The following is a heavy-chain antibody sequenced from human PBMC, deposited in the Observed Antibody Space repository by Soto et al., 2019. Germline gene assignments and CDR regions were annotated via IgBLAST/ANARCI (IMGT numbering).Heavy chain of an antibody. CDR3: AADPLYDSSGYYLFDY. D-gene: IGHD3-22*01. CDR1: GFTFTSSA. Sequence: GASVKVSCKASGFTFTSSAVQWARQARGQRLEWIGWIVVGSGNTNYAQKFQERVTITRDMSTSTAYMELSSLRSEDTAVYYCAADPLYDSSGYYLFDYWGQGTLVTVSS. J-gene: IGHJ4*02. V-gene: IGHV1-58*01. CDR2: IVVGSGNT.